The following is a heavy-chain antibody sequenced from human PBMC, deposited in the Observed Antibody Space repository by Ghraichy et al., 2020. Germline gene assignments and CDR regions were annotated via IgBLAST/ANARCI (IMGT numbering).Heavy chain of an antibody. J-gene: IGHJ2*01. Sequence: SETLSLTCTVSGGSISSGGYYWSWIRQHPGKGLEWIGYIYYSGSTYYNPSLKSRVTISVDTSKNQFSLKLSSVTAADTAVYYCARDNTMVRGVIRWYFDLWGRGTLVTVSS. D-gene: IGHD3-10*01. V-gene: IGHV4-31*03. CDR2: IYYSGST. CDR3: ARDNTMVRGVIRWYFDL. CDR1: GGSISSGGYY.